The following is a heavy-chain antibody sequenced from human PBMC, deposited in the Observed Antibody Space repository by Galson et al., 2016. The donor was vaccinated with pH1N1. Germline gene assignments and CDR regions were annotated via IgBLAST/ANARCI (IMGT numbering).Heavy chain of an antibody. Sequence: ETLSLTCSVSGGSISSWYWSWIRQSAGKGLEWIGRIYTSGSTNYNPSLNSRVTMSIDTSKSQFSLKLTSVTAADTAVYYCARVFLEGLYGHSSGVFDYWGQGTLVTVSS. V-gene: IGHV4-4*07. D-gene: IGHD3-3*01. J-gene: IGHJ4*02. CDR1: GGSISSWY. CDR2: IYTSGST. CDR3: ARVFLEGLYGHSSGVFDY.